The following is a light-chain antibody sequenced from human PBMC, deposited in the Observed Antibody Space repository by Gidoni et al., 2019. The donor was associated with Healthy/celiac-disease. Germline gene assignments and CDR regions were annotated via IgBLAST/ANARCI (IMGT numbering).Light chain of an antibody. J-gene: IGLJ2*01. CDR2: SNN. V-gene: IGLV1-44*01. CDR1: SSNIGSNT. CDR3: AAWDDSLNGVV. Sequence: QSVLTQPPSASGTPGQRVTISCSGSSSNIGSNTVNWYKRLPGTAPKLPIYSNNQRPSGVPDRFSGSKSGTSASLAISGLQSEDEADYYCAAWDDSLNGVVFGGGTKLTVL.